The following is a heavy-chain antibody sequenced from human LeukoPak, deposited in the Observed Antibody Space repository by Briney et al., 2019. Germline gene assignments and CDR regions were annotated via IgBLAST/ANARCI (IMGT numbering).Heavy chain of an antibody. CDR1: GFTFSRYA. D-gene: IGHD3-9*01. CDR3: AKARGDILTGYYYYFDY. CDR2: ISGSGE. J-gene: IGHJ4*02. V-gene: IGHV3-23*01. Sequence: GGSLRLSCAASGFTFSRYAMNWVRQAPGKGLEWVSAISGSGEYYADSVKGRFTISRDNSKNTLYLQMDSLRAEDTAVYYCAKARGDILTGYYYYFDYWGQGTLVTVSS.